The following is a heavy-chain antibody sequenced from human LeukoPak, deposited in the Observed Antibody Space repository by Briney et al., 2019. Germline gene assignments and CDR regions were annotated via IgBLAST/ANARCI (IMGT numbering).Heavy chain of an antibody. D-gene: IGHD3-3*01. Sequence: GGSLRLSCAASGFSVSNNYMSWVRQAPGRGLEWVSVIHTGGSTYYADSVKGRFTISRHDSKNTLYLQMNNLRTEDTAVYYCARGGITIFGLNWFDPWGQGTLVTVSS. V-gene: IGHV3-53*04. CDR3: ARGGITIFGLNWFDP. CDR2: IHTGGST. J-gene: IGHJ5*02. CDR1: GFSVSNNY.